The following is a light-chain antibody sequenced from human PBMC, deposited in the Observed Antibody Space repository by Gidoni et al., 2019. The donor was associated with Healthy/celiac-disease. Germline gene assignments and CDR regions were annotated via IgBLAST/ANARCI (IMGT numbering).Light chain of an antibody. Sequence: EIVLTQSQATLSLSPGERATLSCRASQSVSSYLAWYQQKPGQAPRLLIDDASNRATGIPARFIGRGSCTDFTLTISSLEPEDFAVYSCQQRSNWPPLTFGGGTKVEIK. J-gene: IGKJ4*01. CDR1: QSVSSY. CDR2: DAS. CDR3: QQRSNWPPLT. V-gene: IGKV3-11*01.